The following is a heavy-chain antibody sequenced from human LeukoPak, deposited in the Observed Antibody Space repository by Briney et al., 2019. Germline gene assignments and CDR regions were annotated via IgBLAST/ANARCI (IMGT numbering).Heavy chain of an antibody. V-gene: IGHV4-59*08. CDR1: GYSITSGYY. J-gene: IGHJ4*02. Sequence: SETLSLTCTVSGYSITSGYYWSWIRQPPGEGLEWIGYIYYSGSTNYNPSLKSRVTMSVDTSRNQFSLNLSSVTAADTAVYYCARLGGGGYSIDYWGQGTLVTVSS. CDR2: IYYSGST. CDR3: ARLGGGGYSIDY. D-gene: IGHD2-21*01.